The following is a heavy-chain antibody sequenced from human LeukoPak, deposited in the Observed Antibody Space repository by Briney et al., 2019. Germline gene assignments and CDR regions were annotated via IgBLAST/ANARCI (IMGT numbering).Heavy chain of an antibody. CDR2: IIPIFGTA. Sequence: ASVKVSCKASGGTFSSYAISWVRQAPGQGLEWMGGIIPIFGTANYAQKLQGRVTITADKSTSTAYMELSSLRSEDTAVYYCARGDSGSSHMDVWGKGPTVTVSS. CDR1: GGTFSSYA. D-gene: IGHD3-10*01. CDR3: ARGDSGSSHMDV. J-gene: IGHJ6*04. V-gene: IGHV1-69*06.